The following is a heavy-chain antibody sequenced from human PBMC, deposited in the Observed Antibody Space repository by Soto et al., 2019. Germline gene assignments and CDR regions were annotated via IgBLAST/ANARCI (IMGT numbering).Heavy chain of an antibody. J-gene: IGHJ4*01. Sequence: SETLSITCAVSGGSISSGGYSWSWIRQPPGKGLEWIGYIYHSGSTYYNPSLKSRVTISVDRSKNQFSLKLSSVTAADTAVYYCARRGSSRWYGYWVHGTLVTVSS. CDR2: IYHSGST. CDR1: GGSISSGGYS. D-gene: IGHD6-13*01. V-gene: IGHV4-30-2*01. CDR3: ARRGSSRWYGY.